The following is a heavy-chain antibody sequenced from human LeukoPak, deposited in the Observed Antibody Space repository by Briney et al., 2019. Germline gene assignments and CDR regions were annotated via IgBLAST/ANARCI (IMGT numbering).Heavy chain of an antibody. J-gene: IGHJ5*02. D-gene: IGHD2-8*02. CDR3: AKDVWWSVS. Sequence: GGALRLSCVASGFTFSNHAMTWVRQAPGKGLEWVSAISADAVDTFYAPSVKGRFTISRDNSKNTMYLQINSLRAEDTAIYYCAKDVWWSVSWGQGTLVTVSS. V-gene: IGHV3-23*01. CDR1: GFTFSNHA. CDR2: ISADAVDT.